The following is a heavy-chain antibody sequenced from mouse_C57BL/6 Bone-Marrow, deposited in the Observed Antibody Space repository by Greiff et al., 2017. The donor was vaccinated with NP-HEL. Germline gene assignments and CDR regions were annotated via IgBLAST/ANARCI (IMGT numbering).Heavy chain of an antibody. CDR3: ARVDDGYYYAMDY. CDR2: SRNKANDYTT. V-gene: IGHV7-1*01. D-gene: IGHD2-3*01. J-gene: IGHJ4*01. CDR1: GFTFSDFY. Sequence: EVKLMESGGGLVQSGRSLRLSCATSGFTFSDFYMEWVRQAPGKGLEWIAASRNKANDYTTEYSASVKGRFIVSRDTSQSILYLQMNALRAEDTAIYYCARVDDGYYYAMDYWGQGTSVTVSS.